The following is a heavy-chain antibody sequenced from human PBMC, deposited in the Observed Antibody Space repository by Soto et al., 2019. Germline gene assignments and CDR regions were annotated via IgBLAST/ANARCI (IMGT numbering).Heavy chain of an antibody. D-gene: IGHD4-17*01. CDR1: GGSFSGYY. J-gene: IGHJ4*02. CDR3: ARDYGGYPTDY. V-gene: IGHV4-34*01. CDR2: INHSGST. Sequence: SETLSLTCAVYGGSFSGYYWSWIRQPPGKGLEWIGEINHSGSTNYNPSLESRVTMSVDTSKNHFSLRLSSVTTADTAVYYCARDYGGYPTDYWGQGTLVTVSS.